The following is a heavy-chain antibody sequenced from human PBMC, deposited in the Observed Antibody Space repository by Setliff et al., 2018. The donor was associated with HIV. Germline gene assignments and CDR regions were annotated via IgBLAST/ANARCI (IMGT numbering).Heavy chain of an antibody. D-gene: IGHD2-15*01. CDR1: GDSFNNYY. J-gene: IGHJ3*02. V-gene: IGHV4-59*08. Sequence: PSETLSLTCTVSGDSFNNYYCSWIRQLPGKGLEWIAYMSYSGGANYNPSLKSRVTISVDTSKGQFSLRLSSVTAADTAVYYCARASSRLNCSGGSCYRAPYAFDIWGQGTMVTVSS. CDR3: ARASSRLNCSGGSCYRAPYAFDI. CDR2: MSYSGGA.